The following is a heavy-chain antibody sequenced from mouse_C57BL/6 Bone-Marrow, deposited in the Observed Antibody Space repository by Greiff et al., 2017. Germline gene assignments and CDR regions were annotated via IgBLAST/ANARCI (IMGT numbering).Heavy chain of an antibody. CDR2: IRLKSDNYAT. CDR1: GFTFSNYW. V-gene: IGHV6-3*01. CDR3: TRTYWYFDV. J-gene: IGHJ1*03. Sequence: EVKLVESGGGLVQPGGSMKLSCVASGFTFSNYWMNWVRQSPEKGLEWVAQIRLKSDNYATHYAESVKGRFTISRDDSKCSVYLQMNNLRAEDTGIYYCTRTYWYFDVWGTGTTVTVSS.